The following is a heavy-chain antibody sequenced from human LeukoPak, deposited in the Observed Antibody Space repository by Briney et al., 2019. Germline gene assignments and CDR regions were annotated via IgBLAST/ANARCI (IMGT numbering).Heavy chain of an antibody. CDR2: IRYDGGSN. D-gene: IGHD2-15*01. CDR1: GFTFSGFG. Sequence: GGSLRLSCEASGFTFSGFGMHWVRQAPGKGLEWVAFIRYDGGSNYSADSVKGRFTISRDNSKNTVYLQMNSLRAEDTAVYYCARIGAFDIWGRGTMVTVSS. CDR3: ARIGAFDI. V-gene: IGHV3-30*02. J-gene: IGHJ3*02.